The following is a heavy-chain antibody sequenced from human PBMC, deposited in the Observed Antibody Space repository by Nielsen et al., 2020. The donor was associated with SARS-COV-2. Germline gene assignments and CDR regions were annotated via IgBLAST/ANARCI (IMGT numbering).Heavy chain of an antibody. J-gene: IGHJ4*02. CDR2: TSGGGHSK. D-gene: IGHD6-6*01. CDR1: GFTFSSYA. V-gene: IGHV3-23*01. CDR3: AKDVSQYSGGPFDS. Sequence: GGSLRLSCAASGFTFSSYAMSWVRQAPGKGLEWVSGTSGGGHSKYYADSVKGRFTISRDSSKNTLYLQMNSLRAEDAAVYYCAKDVSQYSGGPFDSWGQGTLVTVSS.